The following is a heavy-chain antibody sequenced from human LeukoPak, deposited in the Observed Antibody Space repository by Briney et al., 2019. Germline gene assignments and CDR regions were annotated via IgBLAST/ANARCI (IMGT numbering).Heavy chain of an antibody. CDR2: ISSSSSYI. Sequence: PGGSLRLSCAASGFTFSSYSMNWVRQAPGKGLEWVSSISSSSSYIYHADSVEGRFTISRDNAKNSLYLQMNSLRAEDTAVYYCARDLGYSSSWYPRRGYFQHWGQGTLVTVSS. CDR3: ARDLGYSSSWYPRRGYFQH. J-gene: IGHJ1*01. D-gene: IGHD6-13*01. CDR1: GFTFSSYS. V-gene: IGHV3-21*01.